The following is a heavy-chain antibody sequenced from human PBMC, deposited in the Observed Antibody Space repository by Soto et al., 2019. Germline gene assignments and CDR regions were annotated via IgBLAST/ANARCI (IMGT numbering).Heavy chain of an antibody. J-gene: IGHJ5*02. CDR3: ARNYSSGSRTWFDP. CDR2: IYYSGST. CDR1: GGSINSSSYF. D-gene: IGHD6-19*01. V-gene: IGHV4-39*01. Sequence: ESLSLTCSVSGGSINSSSYFWGWVRQPPGKGLEWIGSIYYSGSTYYNPSLRSRVTISVDTSKNQFSLKLSSVTAADTAVFYCARNYSSGSRTWFDPWGQGTLVTVS.